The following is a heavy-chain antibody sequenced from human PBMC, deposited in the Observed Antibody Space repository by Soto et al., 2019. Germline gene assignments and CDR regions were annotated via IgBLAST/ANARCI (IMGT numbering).Heavy chain of an antibody. CDR1: GYTLTELS. D-gene: IGHD3-16*02. J-gene: IGHJ4*02. CDR3: ATRIMITFGGVIVPPSFDY. CDR2: FDPEDGET. Sequence: ASVKVSCKVSGYTLTELSMHWVRQAPGKGLEWMGGFDPEDGETIYAQKFQGRVTMTEDTSTDTAYMELSSLRSEDTAVYYCATRIMITFGGVIVPPSFDYWGQGTLVTVSS. V-gene: IGHV1-24*01.